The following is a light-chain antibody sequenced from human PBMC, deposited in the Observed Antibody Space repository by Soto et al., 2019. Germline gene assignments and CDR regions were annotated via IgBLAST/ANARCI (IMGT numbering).Light chain of an antibody. V-gene: IGKV3-20*01. CDR2: GAS. CDR3: PQYSPSPMYT. CDR1: QTVSSSY. J-gene: IGKJ2*01. Sequence: EIVWTQSPGTLSFSPGERATLSCRASQTVSSSYLAWYQQNPGEAPRLLIYGASTRATGIPGRFSGSASGTDFSLTISRLETEDFAVYYCPQYSPSPMYTFGQGTNLEF.